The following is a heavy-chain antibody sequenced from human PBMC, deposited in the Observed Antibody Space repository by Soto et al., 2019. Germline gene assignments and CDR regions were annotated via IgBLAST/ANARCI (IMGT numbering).Heavy chain of an antibody. CDR3: APIGSGSYYGY. V-gene: IGHV3-30*03. J-gene: IGHJ4*02. CDR2: ISYDGSNK. D-gene: IGHD1-26*01. Sequence: QVQLVESGGGVVQPGRSLRLSCAASGFTFSSYGMHWVRQAPGKGLEWVAVISYDGSNKYYADSVKGRFTISRDNSKNTLYLQMNSLRAEDTAVYYCAPIGSGSYYGYWGQGTLVTVSS. CDR1: GFTFSSYG.